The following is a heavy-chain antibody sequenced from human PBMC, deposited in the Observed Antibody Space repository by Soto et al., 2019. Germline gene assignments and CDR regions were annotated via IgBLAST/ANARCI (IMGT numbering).Heavy chain of an antibody. CDR1: GYTFPSYY. D-gene: IGHD6-13*01. V-gene: IGHV1-46*01. CDR2: INPSGGST. CDR3: AIGPSSYYYYGMDV. J-gene: IGHJ6*02. Sequence: ASVPVSCKASGYTFPSYYMHWVRQAPAQGREWMGIINPSGGSTSYAQKSQGRVTMTRDTSTSTVYMELSSLRSEDTAVYYCAIGPSSYYYYGMDVWGQGTTVTVSS.